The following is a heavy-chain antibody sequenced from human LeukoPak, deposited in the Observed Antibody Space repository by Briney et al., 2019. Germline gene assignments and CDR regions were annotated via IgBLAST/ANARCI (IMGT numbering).Heavy chain of an antibody. CDR1: GFTFSSYS. V-gene: IGHV3-21*01. CDR3: ARVVWVFGVVIMPIDY. CDR2: ISSSSSYI. Sequence: GGSLRLSCAASGFTFSSYSMNWVRQALGKGLEWVSSISSSSSYIYYADSVKGRFAISRDNAKNSLFLQMDSLRAEDTAVYYCARVVWVFGVVIMPIDYWGQGTLVTVSS. D-gene: IGHD3-3*01. J-gene: IGHJ4*02.